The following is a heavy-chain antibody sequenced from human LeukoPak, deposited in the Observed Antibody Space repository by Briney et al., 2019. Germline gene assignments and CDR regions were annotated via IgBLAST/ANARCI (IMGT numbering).Heavy chain of an antibody. J-gene: IGHJ4*02. CDR2: ISAYNGNT. CDR3: ASTGYSYGYGDFDY. Sequence: GASVKVSCKASGYTFTRYGISWVRQAPGQGLEWMGWISAYNGNTNYAQKLQGRVTMTTDTSTSTAYMELRSLRSDDTAVYYCASTGYSYGYGDFDYWGQGTLVTVSS. D-gene: IGHD5-18*01. V-gene: IGHV1-18*01. CDR1: GYTFTRYG.